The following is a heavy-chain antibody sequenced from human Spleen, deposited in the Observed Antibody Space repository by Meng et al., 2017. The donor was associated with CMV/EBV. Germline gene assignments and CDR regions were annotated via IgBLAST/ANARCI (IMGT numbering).Heavy chain of an antibody. CDR1: GGSISIGDYY. CDR3: ARQSGIAAAGTWRNWFDP. J-gene: IGHJ5*02. CDR2: IYYSGST. V-gene: IGHV4-30-4*08. Sequence: SEPLSLTCTVSGGSISIGDYYWSWIRQPPGKGLEWIGYIYYSGSTYYNPSLKSRVTISVDTSKNQFSLKLSSVTAADTAVYYCARQSGIAAAGTWRNWFDPWGQGTLVTVSS. D-gene: IGHD6-13*01.